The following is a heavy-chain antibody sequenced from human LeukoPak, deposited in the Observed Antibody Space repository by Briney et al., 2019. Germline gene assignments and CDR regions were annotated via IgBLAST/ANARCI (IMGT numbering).Heavy chain of an antibody. Sequence: GGSLRLSCAASGFTFSNAWMSWVRQAPGKGLEWVGRIKSKTDGGTTDYAAPVKGRFTISRDDLKNTLYLQMNSLKTEDTAVYYCTTDGAGSDYGDSNDAFDIWGQGTMVTVSS. D-gene: IGHD4-17*01. J-gene: IGHJ3*02. V-gene: IGHV3-15*01. CDR3: TTDGAGSDYGDSNDAFDI. CDR1: GFTFSNAW. CDR2: IKSKTDGGTT.